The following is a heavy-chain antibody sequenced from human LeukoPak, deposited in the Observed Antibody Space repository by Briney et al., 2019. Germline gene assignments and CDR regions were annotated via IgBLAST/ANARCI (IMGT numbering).Heavy chain of an antibody. D-gene: IGHD3-22*01. Sequence: GGSLRLSCAASGFTFSSYAMSWVRQAPGKGLEWVAVIWYDGSNKYYADSVKGRFTISRDNSKNTLYLQMNSLRAEDTAVYYCARDRHYYDSSGYYYRYVDYWGQGTLVTVSS. J-gene: IGHJ4*02. V-gene: IGHV3-33*08. CDR1: GFTFSSYA. CDR2: IWYDGSNK. CDR3: ARDRHYYDSSGYYYRYVDY.